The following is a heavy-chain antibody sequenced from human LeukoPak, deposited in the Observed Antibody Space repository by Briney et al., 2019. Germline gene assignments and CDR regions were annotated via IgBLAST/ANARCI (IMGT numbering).Heavy chain of an antibody. V-gene: IGHV4-31*03. CDR3: ARGTNYDSSGYRFDY. J-gene: IGHJ4*02. D-gene: IGHD3-22*01. CDR2: IYYSGST. CDR1: GGSISSGGYY. Sequence: SQTLSLTCTVSGGSISSGGYYWSWIRQHPGKGLEWIGYIYYSGSTYYNPSLKSRVTISVDTSKNQFSLKLGSVTAADTAVYYCARGTNYDSSGYRFDYWGQGTLVTVSS.